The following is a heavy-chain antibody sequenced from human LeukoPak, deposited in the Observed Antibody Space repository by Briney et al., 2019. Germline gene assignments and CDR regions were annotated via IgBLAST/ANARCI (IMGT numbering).Heavy chain of an antibody. CDR3: ARLRTVTTVFDY. Sequence: SQTLSLTCTVSGGSISSGGYYWSWIRQHPGKGLEWIGYIYYSGSTYYNPSLKSRVTISVDTSKNQFSLKLSSVTAADTAVYYCARLRTVTTVFDYWGQGTLVTVSS. CDR1: GGSISSGGYY. D-gene: IGHD4-17*01. V-gene: IGHV4-31*03. J-gene: IGHJ4*02. CDR2: IYYSGST.